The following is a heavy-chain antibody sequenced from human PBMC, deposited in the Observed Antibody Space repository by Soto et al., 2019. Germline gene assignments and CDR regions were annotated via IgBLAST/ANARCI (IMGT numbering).Heavy chain of an antibody. Sequence: SDTLSLTCTVSGGSTYILYWSWVRQPPGKGLEWIGYVSYSGSTTYNPSLKSRVIVSIDTSKNQFSLKLSSVTAADTAVYYCARHGWQVLPFFDFWGHGSLVTVSS. CDR3: ARHGWQVLPFFDF. D-gene: IGHD2-2*03. V-gene: IGHV4-59*08. CDR1: GGSTYILY. J-gene: IGHJ4*01. CDR2: VSYSGST.